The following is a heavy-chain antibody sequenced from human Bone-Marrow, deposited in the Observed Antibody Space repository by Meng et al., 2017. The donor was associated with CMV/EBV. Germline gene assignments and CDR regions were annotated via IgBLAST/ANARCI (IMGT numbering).Heavy chain of an antibody. CDR3: ATGVADFEY. V-gene: IGHV1-8*01. CDR2: MNPNSGNT. J-gene: IGHJ4*02. CDR1: GYTFTSYD. Sequence: VQRVQAGAEVKKPGASVKVSCKASGYTFTSYDINPVRQAAGQGLEWMGWMNPNSGNTDYAQKFQGRVTMARNISKSTAYMDLSSLRSEDTAVYYCATGVADFEYWGQGTLVTVSS. D-gene: IGHD6-19*01.